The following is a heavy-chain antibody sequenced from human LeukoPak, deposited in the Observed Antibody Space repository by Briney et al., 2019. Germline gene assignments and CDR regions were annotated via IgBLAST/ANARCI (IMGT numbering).Heavy chain of an antibody. CDR3: AKSLLSDMYATGDY. J-gene: IGHJ4*02. CDR1: GFTFDDYA. D-gene: IGHD2/OR15-2a*01. CDR2: ISWDGRNT. V-gene: IGHV3-43D*03. Sequence: GGSLRLSCAASGFTFDDYAMHWVRQAPGKGLEWVSLISWDGRNTFYADSVKGRFTISRDNSKNSLYLQMNSLRPEDTALYYCAKSLLSDMYATGDYWGQGTLVTVSS.